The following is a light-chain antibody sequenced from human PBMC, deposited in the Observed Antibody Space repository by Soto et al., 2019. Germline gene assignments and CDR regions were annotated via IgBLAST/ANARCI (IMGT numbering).Light chain of an antibody. J-gene: IGKJ4*01. CDR1: HSVSSD. CDR3: QQRNRWPLT. Sequence: EIVLTQSPVTLSLSPGERATLSCRASHSVSSDLLWYQQKPGQSPRLLISDASNRATGIPARFSGSGSGTDFILTIRSLDPEDFAVYYCQQRNRWPLTFGGGTRVEIK. V-gene: IGKV3-11*01. CDR2: DAS.